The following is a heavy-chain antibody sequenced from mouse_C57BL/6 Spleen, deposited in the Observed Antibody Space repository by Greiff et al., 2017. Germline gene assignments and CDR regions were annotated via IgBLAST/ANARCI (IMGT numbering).Heavy chain of an antibody. CDR3: ATYSNYVGFAY. V-gene: IGHV1-19*01. J-gene: IGHJ3*01. D-gene: IGHD2-5*01. CDR2: INPYNGGT. CDR1: GYTFTDYY. Sequence: EVQLQQSGPVLVKPGASVKMSCKASGYTFTDYYMNWVKQSHGKSLEWIGVINPYNGGTSYNQKFKGKATLTVEKSSSTAYMELSSLTSEDSAVYYCATYSNYVGFAYWGQGTLVTVSA.